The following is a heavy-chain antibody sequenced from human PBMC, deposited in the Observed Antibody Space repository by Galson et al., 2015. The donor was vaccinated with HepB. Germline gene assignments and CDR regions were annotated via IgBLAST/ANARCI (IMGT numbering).Heavy chain of an antibody. J-gene: IGHJ6*02. CDR2: IKGDGSEK. D-gene: IGHD3-9*01. CDR1: GFTFSSYA. CDR3: ASVRYSAGLDV. Sequence: SLRLSCAASGFTFSSYAMSWVRQAPGKGLEWVARIKGDGSEKNYVDSVKGRFTISRDNAKNSLFLQMDSLRVDDTAVYYCASVRYSAGLDVWGQGTTVTVSS. V-gene: IGHV3-7*01.